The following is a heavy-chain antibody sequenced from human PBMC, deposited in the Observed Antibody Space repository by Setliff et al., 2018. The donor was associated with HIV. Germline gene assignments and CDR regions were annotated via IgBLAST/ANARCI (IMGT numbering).Heavy chain of an antibody. Sequence: GGSLRLSCEVSGFTFRSYAMSWVRQASGKGLEWVSGMSGSGDTTAYADSVKGRFTVSRDNSKSILFLQMNSLRVEDTAFYYCAKSPWAYGSRQSEYWNDGFDVWGQGTMVTVSS. V-gene: IGHV3-23*01. J-gene: IGHJ3*01. CDR3: AKSPWAYGSRQSEYWNDGFDV. D-gene: IGHD3-10*01. CDR2: MSGSGDTT. CDR1: GFTFRSYA.